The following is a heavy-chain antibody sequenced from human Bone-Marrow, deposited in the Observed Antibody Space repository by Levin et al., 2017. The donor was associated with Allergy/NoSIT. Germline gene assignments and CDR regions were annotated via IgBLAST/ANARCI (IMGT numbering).Heavy chain of an antibody. J-gene: IGHJ5*02. Sequence: SVKVSCKASGDTFSSYAINWVRQASGQGLEWMGWMNPNSGNTVYAKKFQGRVTMTRNTSISTAYMDLSSLRSDDTATYYCATGQGHLVGPPWGQGTLVTVSA. D-gene: IGHD6-6*01. V-gene: IGHV1-8*01. CDR3: ATGQGHLVGPP. CDR2: MNPNSGNT. CDR1: GDTFSSYA.